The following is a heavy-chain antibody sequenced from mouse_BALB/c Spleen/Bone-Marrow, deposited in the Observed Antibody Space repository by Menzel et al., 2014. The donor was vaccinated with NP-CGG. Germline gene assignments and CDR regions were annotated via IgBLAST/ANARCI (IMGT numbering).Heavy chain of an antibody. D-gene: IGHD1-2*01. Sequence: QVQLKESGPGLVQPSQSLSITCTVSGFSLTSYGVHWVRQSPGKGLEWLGVIWSGGSTDYNAALISRLSISKDNSKSQVFFKMNSLQANDAAIYYCASTTALYYYAMDYWGQGTSVTVSS. J-gene: IGHJ4*01. CDR2: IWSGGST. CDR1: GFSLTSYG. CDR3: ASTTALYYYAMDY. V-gene: IGHV2-2*02.